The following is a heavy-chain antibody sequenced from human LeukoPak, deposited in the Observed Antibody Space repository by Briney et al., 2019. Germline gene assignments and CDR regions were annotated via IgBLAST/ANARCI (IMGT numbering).Heavy chain of an antibody. CDR3: ARGEYSSSSGTDY. V-gene: IGHV1-8*02. J-gene: IGHJ4*02. D-gene: IGHD6-6*01. CDR1: GGTFSSYA. Sequence: ASVKVPCKASGGTFSSYAISWVRQAPGQGLEWMGWMNPNSGNTGYAQKFQGRVTMTRNTSISTAYMELSSLRSEDTAVYYCARGEYSSSSGTDYWGQGTLVTVSS. CDR2: MNPNSGNT.